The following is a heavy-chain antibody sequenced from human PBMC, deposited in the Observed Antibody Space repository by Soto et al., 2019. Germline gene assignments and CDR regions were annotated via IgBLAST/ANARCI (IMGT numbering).Heavy chain of an antibody. V-gene: IGHV3-23*01. CDR3: AKDSITMVRGVRIEDPNPFDY. CDR2: ISGSGGST. CDR1: GFTFSSYA. J-gene: IGHJ4*02. D-gene: IGHD3-10*01. Sequence: PGGSLRLSCAASGFTFSSYAMSWVRQAPGKGLEWVSAISGSGGSTYYADSVKGRFTISRDNSKNTLYLQMNSLRAEDTAVYYCAKDSITMVRGVRIEDPNPFDYWGQGTLVTGSS.